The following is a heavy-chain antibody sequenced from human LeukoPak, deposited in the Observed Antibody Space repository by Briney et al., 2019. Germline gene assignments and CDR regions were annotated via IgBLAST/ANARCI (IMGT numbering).Heavy chain of an antibody. V-gene: IGHV3-30*18. Sequence: GGSLRLSCAASGFTFSSYGMHWVRQAPGKGLEWVAVISYDGSNKYYADSVKGRFTISRDNSKNTLYLQMNSLRAEDTAVYYCAKGFGSYSSGWYDYWGQGTLATVSS. CDR2: ISYDGSNK. D-gene: IGHD6-19*01. CDR3: AKGFGSYSSGWYDY. J-gene: IGHJ4*02. CDR1: GFTFSSYG.